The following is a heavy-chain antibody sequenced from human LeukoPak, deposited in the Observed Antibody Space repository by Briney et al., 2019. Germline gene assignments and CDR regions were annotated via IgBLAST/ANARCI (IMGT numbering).Heavy chain of an antibody. CDR1: GFTFSDYY. CDR3: ARVQPHYYDSSGYPPDY. V-gene: IGHV3-11*01. D-gene: IGHD3-22*01. J-gene: IGHJ4*02. CDR2: ISSSGSTI. Sequence: NPGGSLRLSSAASGFTFSDYYMSWIRQAPGKGLEWVSDISSSGSTIYYADSVKGRFTISRDNAKNSLYLQMNSLRAEDTAVYYCARVQPHYYDSSGYPPDYWGQGTLVTVSS.